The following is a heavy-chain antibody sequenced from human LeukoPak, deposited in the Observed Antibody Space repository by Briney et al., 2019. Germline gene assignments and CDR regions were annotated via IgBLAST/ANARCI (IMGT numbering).Heavy chain of an antibody. CDR3: ARDGGYSYGRTHRAFDI. CDR1: GGSISSYY. V-gene: IGHV4-59*01. CDR2: IYYSGST. D-gene: IGHD5-18*01. Sequence: SETLSLTCTVSGGSISSYYWSWIRQPPGKGLEWIGYIYYSGSTNYNPSLKSRVTISVDTSKNQFSLKLSSVTAADTAVYYCARDGGYSYGRTHRAFDIWGQGTMVTVSS. J-gene: IGHJ3*02.